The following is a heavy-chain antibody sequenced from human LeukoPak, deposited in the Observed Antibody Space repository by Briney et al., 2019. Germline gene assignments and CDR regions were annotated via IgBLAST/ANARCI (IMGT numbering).Heavy chain of an antibody. D-gene: IGHD2/OR15-2a*01. CDR2: INSDGSST. J-gene: IGHJ6*02. CDR3: ASLQIGPYYYYGMDV. V-gene: IGHV3-74*01. Sequence: GGSLRLSCAASGFTFSNYWMHWVRQAPGKGLVWVSRINSDGSSTSYADSVKGRFTISRDNAKNTLYLQMNSLRAEDTAVYYCASLQIGPYYYYGMDVWGQGTTVTVSS. CDR1: GFTFSNYW.